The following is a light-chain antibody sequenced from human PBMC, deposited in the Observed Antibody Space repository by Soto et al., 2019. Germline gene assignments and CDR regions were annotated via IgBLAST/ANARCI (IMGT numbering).Light chain of an antibody. CDR3: SSYTSSSTLLYV. V-gene: IGLV2-14*01. CDR1: SSDVGGYNY. J-gene: IGLJ1*01. CDR2: DVS. Sequence: QSALTQPASVSGSRGQSITISCTGTSSDVGGYNYVSWYQQHPGKAPKLMIYDVSNRPSGVSNRFSGSKSGNTASLTISGLQAEDEADYYCSSYTSSSTLLYVFGTGTKLTVL.